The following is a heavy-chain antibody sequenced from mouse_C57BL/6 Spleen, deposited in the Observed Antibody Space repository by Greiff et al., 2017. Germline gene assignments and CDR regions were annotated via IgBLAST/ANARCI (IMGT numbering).Heavy chain of an antibody. Sequence: EVQGVESGGDLVKPGGSLKLSCAASGFTFSSYGMSWVRQTPDKRLEWVATISSGGSYTYYLDSVKGRFTISRDNAKNTLYLQLSSLKSEDTAMYYCADPSRFWGQETSVTVSS. J-gene: IGHJ4*01. CDR1: GFTFSSYG. V-gene: IGHV5-6*01. D-gene: IGHD3-1*01. CDR3: ADPSRF. CDR2: ISSGGSYT.